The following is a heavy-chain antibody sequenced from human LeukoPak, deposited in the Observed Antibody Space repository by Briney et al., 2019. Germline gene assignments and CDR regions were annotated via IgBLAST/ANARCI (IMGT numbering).Heavy chain of an antibody. CDR3: AREDIVVVPAAMNCGYFDY. D-gene: IGHD2-2*01. CDR1: GFTFSSYA. J-gene: IGHJ4*02. Sequence: PGGSLRLSCAASGFTFSSYAMHWVRQAPGKGLEWVAVISYDGSNKYYADSVKGRFTISRDNSKNTLYLQMNSLRVEDTAVYYCAREDIVVVPAAMNCGYFDYWGQGTLVTVSS. V-gene: IGHV3-30-3*01. CDR2: ISYDGSNK.